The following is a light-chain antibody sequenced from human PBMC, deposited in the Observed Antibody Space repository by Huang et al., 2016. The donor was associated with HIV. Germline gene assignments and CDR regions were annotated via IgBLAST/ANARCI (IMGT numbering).Light chain of an antibody. J-gene: IGKJ1*01. V-gene: IGKV1-33*01. CDR1: QDISKY. Sequence: DIQMTQSPSSLSASVGDRVTITCQSSQDISKYLNWYLQKPGKAPKLLIYDASNLETWVPSRFSGSGSGSHFTFTVSSLQPEDIATYYCQQYDNVPPTFGQGTRVEI. CDR3: QQYDNVPPT. CDR2: DAS.